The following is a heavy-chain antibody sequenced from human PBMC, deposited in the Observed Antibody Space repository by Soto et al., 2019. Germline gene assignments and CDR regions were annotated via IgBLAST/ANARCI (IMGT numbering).Heavy chain of an antibody. J-gene: IGHJ3*02. V-gene: IGHV1-18*01. Sequence: QVQLVQSGAEVKKPGASVKVSCKASGYTFTSYGISWVRQAPGQGLEWMGWISAYNGNTNYAKKLQARVTMTTDTSTSTAYMELRSLRSDDTAVYYCARDQNQWWYRNHDAFDIWGQGTMVTVSS. D-gene: IGHD2-15*01. CDR3: ARDQNQWWYRNHDAFDI. CDR2: ISAYNGNT. CDR1: GYTFTSYG.